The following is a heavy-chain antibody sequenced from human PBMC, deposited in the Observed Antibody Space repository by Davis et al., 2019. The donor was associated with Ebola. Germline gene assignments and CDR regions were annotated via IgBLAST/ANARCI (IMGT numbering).Heavy chain of an antibody. V-gene: IGHV4-39*01. D-gene: IGHD5-12*01. Sequence: SETLSLTCTVSGGSISSSSYYWGWIRQPPGKGLEWIGSIYYSGSTYYNPSLKSRVTISVDTSKNQFSLKLSSVTAADTAVYYCARSLRGYSGYDPYYFDYWGQGTLVTVPS. J-gene: IGHJ4*02. CDR1: GGSISSSSYY. CDR2: IYYSGST. CDR3: ARSLRGYSGYDPYYFDY.